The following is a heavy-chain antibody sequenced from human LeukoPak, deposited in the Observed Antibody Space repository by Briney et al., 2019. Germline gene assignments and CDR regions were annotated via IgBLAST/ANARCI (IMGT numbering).Heavy chain of an antibody. CDR1: GITLSNYG. D-gene: IGHD3-10*01. CDR3: AKRGVVIRVFLVGFHKEAYYFDS. Sequence: GGSLGLSCAASGITLSNYGMSWVRQAPGKGLEWVAGLSGSGGGTNYADSVQGRFTISRDNPKNTLYLQMSSLRAEDTAVYFCAKRGVVIRVFLVGFHKEAYYFDSWGQGALVTVSS. CDR2: LSGSGGGT. J-gene: IGHJ4*02. V-gene: IGHV3-23*01.